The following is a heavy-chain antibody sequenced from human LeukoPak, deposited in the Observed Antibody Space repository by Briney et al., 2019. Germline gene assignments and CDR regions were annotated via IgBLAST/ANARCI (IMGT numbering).Heavy chain of an antibody. J-gene: IGHJ5*02. D-gene: IGHD6-6*01. CDR3: ARDGVGSSGYNWFDP. CDR2: IYYSGST. CDR1: GGSISSYY. V-gene: IGHV4-39*07. Sequence: RSETLSLTCTVSGGSISSYYWGWIRQPPGKGLEWIGSIYYSGSTYYNPSLKSRVTISVDTSKNQFSLKLSSVTAADTAVYYCARDGVGSSGYNWFDPWGQGTLVTVSS.